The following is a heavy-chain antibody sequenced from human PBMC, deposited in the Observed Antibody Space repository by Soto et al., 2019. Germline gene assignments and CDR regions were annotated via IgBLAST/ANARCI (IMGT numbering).Heavy chain of an antibody. CDR1: GFTFSSYS. D-gene: IGHD4-17*01. J-gene: IGHJ4*02. CDR3: TTDPGDYEDF. CDR2: ISSSSSYI. Sequence: EVQLVESGGGLVKPGGSLRLSCAASGFTFSSYSMNWVRQAPGKGLEWVSSISSSSSYIYYADSVKGRFTISRDNAKNSLYLQMNSLETEDTAVYYCTTDPGDYEDFWGRGTLVTVSS. V-gene: IGHV3-21*03.